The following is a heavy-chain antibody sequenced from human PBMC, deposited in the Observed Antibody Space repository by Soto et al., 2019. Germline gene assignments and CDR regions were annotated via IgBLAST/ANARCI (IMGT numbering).Heavy chain of an antibody. V-gene: IGHV4-30-4*01. D-gene: IGHD4-17*01. CDR3: ARDHHGDYDRGAFDI. CDR2: IYYSGST. J-gene: IGHJ3*02. Sequence: QVQLQESGPGLVKPSQTLSLTCTVSGGSISSGDYYWSWIRQPPGKGLEWIGYIYYSGSTYYNPSLKSRVNISVDTSKDQFALKLSSVTAADTAVYYCARDHHGDYDRGAFDIWGQGTMVTVSS. CDR1: GGSISSGDYY.